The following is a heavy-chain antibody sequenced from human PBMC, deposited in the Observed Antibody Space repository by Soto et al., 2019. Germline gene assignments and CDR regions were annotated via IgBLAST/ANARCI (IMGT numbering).Heavy chain of an antibody. D-gene: IGHD6-13*01. J-gene: IGHJ5*02. CDR1: GYIFTTYS. CDR2: ISPNNGNT. V-gene: IGHV1-18*04. Sequence: QVQLVQSGTEVKKPGASVKVSCKASGYIFTTYSIAWVRQAPGQGLEWVGWISPNNGNTNYAQNVQGRVTMTTDTSTTTAYMELRSLTSDDTAVYYCAREAFGVHSSWFHPWGQGTLVTVSS. CDR3: AREAFGVHSSWFHP.